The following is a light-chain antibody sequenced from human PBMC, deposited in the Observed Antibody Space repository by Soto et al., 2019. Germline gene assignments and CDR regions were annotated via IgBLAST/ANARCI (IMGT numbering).Light chain of an antibody. V-gene: IGLV2-14*01. CDR1: SSDVGAYTY. Sequence: QSALTQPASVSGSPGQSITISCTGTSSDVGAYTYVSWYQQHPGKAPKLMIFEVSDRPSGVSNRFSGSKSGNTASLTISGLQAEDEADYYCSSYTTSKTLVFGGGTKVTVL. CDR3: SSYTTSKTLV. CDR2: EVS. J-gene: IGLJ2*01.